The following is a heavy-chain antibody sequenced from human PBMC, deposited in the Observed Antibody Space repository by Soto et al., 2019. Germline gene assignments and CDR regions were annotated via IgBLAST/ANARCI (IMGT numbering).Heavy chain of an antibody. V-gene: IGHV1-69*13. CDR1: GGTFSSYA. D-gene: IGHD6-6*01. CDR3: AIAHSSALLSGMDV. J-gene: IGHJ6*02. CDR2: IIPIFGTA. Sequence: SVKVSCKASGGTFSSYAISWVRQAPGQGLEWMGGIIPIFGTANYAQKFQGRVTITADESTSTAYMELSSLRSEDTAVYYCAIAHSSALLSGMDVWGQGTTVTVSS.